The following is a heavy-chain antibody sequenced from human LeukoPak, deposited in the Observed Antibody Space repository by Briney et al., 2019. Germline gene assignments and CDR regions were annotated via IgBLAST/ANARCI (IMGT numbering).Heavy chain of an antibody. Sequence: GGSLRLSCAASGFSFSTYWMSWVRQAPGKGLEWVANIKVDGSEKYYVDSVKGRFTISRDNAKESLYLQMDNLRAEDTAVYYCVRENRGDVWGQGTTVTVSS. CDR1: GFSFSTYW. V-gene: IGHV3-7*05. J-gene: IGHJ6*02. CDR3: VRENRGDV. D-gene: IGHD1-14*01. CDR2: IKVDGSEK.